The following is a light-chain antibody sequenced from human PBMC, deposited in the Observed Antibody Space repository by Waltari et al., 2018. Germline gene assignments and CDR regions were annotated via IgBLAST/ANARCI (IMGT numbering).Light chain of an antibody. J-gene: IGKJ4*01. CDR3: QHRSVWPLT. CDR2: DTS. V-gene: IGKV3-11*01. CDR1: QSVRSY. Sequence: IVLTQSPATLSLFPGERATLSCRASQSVRSYLAWYQQKPGQAPRLLIYDTSYRATGVQVRFSGSGSGTDYTLTISSLEPEDFAVYYCQHRSVWPLTFGGGTKVEMK.